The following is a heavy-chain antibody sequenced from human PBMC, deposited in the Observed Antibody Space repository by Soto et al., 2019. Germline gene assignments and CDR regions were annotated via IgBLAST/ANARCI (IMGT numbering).Heavy chain of an antibody. CDR3: ARREADLSGSYFVSFDYYYGMDV. CDR2: IIPIFGTA. J-gene: IGHJ6*02. V-gene: IGHV1-69*06. CDR1: GGTFSSYA. Sequence: SVKVSCKASGGTFSSYAISWVRQAPGQGLEWMGGIIPIFGTANYAQKFQGRVTITADKSTSTAYMELSSLRSEDTAVYYCARREADLSGSYFVSFDYYYGMDVWGQGTTVTVSS. D-gene: IGHD1-26*01.